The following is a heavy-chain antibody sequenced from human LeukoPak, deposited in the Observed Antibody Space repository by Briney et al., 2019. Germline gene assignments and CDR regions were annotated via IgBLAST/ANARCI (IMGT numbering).Heavy chain of an antibody. CDR2: IYSGGGT. CDR1: GFTFSSYS. V-gene: IGHV3-53*01. J-gene: IGHJ6*03. D-gene: IGHD3-3*01. CDR3: ARERPDYDFWSGYMDV. Sequence: GGSLRLSCAASGFTFSSYSMNWVRQAPGKGLEWVSVIYSGGGTYYADSVKGRFTISRDNSKNTLYLQMNSLRTEDTAVYYCARERPDYDFWSGYMDVWGKGTTVTVSS.